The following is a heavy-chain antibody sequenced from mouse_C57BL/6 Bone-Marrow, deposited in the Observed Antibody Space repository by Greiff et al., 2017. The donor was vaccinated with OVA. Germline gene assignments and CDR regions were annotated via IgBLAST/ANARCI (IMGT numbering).Heavy chain of an antibody. CDR3: ARLGYSYYYAMDY. CDR2: IYPGSGST. V-gene: IGHV1-55*01. CDR1: GYTFTSYW. Sequence: QVQLQQPGAELVKPGASVKMSCEASGYTFTSYWITWVKQRPGQGLEWIGDIYPGSGSTNYNEKFKSKATLTVDTSSSTAYMQLSSLTSEDSAVYYCARLGYSYYYAMDYWGQGTSVTVSS. D-gene: IGHD2-12*01. J-gene: IGHJ4*01.